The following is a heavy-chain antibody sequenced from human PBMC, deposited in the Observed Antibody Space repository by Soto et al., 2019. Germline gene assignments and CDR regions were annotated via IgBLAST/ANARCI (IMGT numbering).Heavy chain of an antibody. J-gene: IGHJ5*02. CDR3: ARSFRRATAAPTRVSWFDP. CDR1: GGSFSGYY. D-gene: IGHD2-2*01. V-gene: IGHV4-34*01. CDR2: INHSGST. Sequence: SETLSLTCAVYGGSFSGYYWSWIRQPPGKGLEWIGEINHSGSTNYNPSLKSRVTISVDTSKNQFSLKLSSVTAADTAVYYCARSFRRATAAPTRVSWFDPWGQGTLVTVSS.